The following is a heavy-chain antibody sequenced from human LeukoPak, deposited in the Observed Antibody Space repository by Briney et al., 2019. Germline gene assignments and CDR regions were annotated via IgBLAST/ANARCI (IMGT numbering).Heavy chain of an antibody. D-gene: IGHD2-2*01. Sequence: GRSLRLSCAASGFTFSSYAMSWVRQAPGKGLEWVSAISGSGGSTYYADSVKGRFTISRDNSKNTLYLQMNSLRAEDTAVYYCAKTPRTGLGPPHDCSSTSCYSLDYYYYYMDVWGKGTTVTVSS. CDR1: GFTFSSYA. V-gene: IGHV3-23*01. CDR3: AKTPRTGLGPPHDCSSTSCYSLDYYYYYMDV. CDR2: ISGSGGST. J-gene: IGHJ6*03.